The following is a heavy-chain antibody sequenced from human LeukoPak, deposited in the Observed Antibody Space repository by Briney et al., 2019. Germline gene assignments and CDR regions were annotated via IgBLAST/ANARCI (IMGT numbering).Heavy chain of an antibody. V-gene: IGHV3-23*01. J-gene: IGHJ4*02. D-gene: IGHD2-21*02. CDR1: GFTFSSYA. CDR3: ARHQVVVTASPFDS. Sequence: GGSLRLSCAASGFTFSSYAMSWVRQAPGKGLEWVSTLSGSGGSTYYADSVKGRFTISRDNSKNTLYLQMNSLRAEDTAVYYCARHQVVVTASPFDSWGQGTLVTVSS. CDR2: LSGSGGST.